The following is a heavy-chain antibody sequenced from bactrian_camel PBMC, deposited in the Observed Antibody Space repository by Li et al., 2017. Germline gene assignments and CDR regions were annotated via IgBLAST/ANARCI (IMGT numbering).Heavy chain of an antibody. J-gene: IGHJ4*01. Sequence: HVQLVESGGGSVEAGRTLTLSCAASGFTFNGRCMAWFRQAAGKEREGVASINTASKPFYADSVKGRFTISRDNAKNIVNLQMNSLKPEDSGDYYCAAGGYGGKCLPKRRFWGQGTQVTVS. D-gene: IGHD5*01. CDR1: GFTFNGRC. V-gene: IGHV3S53*01. CDR2: INTASKP. CDR3: AAGGYGGKCLPKRRF.